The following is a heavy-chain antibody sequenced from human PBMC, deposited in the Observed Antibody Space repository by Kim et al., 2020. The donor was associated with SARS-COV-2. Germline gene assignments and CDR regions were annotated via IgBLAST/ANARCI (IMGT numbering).Heavy chain of an antibody. Sequence: GGSLRLSCAASGFTFSNAWMSWVRQAPGKGLEWVGRIKSKTDGGTTDYAAPVKGRFTISRDDSKNTLYLQMNSLKTEDTAVYYCTTLLRYFDWLAVKYYYYDMDGWGQGTTVTVSS. J-gene: IGHJ6*02. CDR2: IKSKTDGGTT. D-gene: IGHD3-9*01. CDR3: TTLLRYFDWLAVKYYYYDMDG. CDR1: GFTFSNAW. V-gene: IGHV3-15*01.